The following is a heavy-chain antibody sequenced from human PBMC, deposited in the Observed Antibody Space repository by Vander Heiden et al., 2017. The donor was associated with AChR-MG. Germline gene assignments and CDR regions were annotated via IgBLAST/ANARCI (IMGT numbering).Heavy chain of an antibody. CDR2: INHSGST. CDR3: ARAARASRFHLRNWFDP. CDR1: GGSFSGYY. Sequence: QVQLQQWGAGLLKPSETLSLTCAVYGGSFSGYYWSWIRQPPGKGLEWIGEINHSGSTNYNPSLKSRVTISVDTSKNQFSLKLSSVTAADTAVYYCARAARASRFHLRNWFDPWGQGTLVTVSS. V-gene: IGHV4-34*01. J-gene: IGHJ5*02. D-gene: IGHD2-21*01.